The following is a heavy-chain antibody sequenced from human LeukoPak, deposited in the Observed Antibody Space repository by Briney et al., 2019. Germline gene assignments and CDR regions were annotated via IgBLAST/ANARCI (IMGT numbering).Heavy chain of an antibody. V-gene: IGHV4-34*01. CDR3: ASSFYRDPHYYDSSGYYYWFDP. J-gene: IGHJ5*02. D-gene: IGHD3-22*01. Sequence: SETLSLTCAVYGGSFSGYYWSWIRQPPGKGLEWIGEINHSGSTNYNPSLESRVTISVDTSKNQFSLKLSSVTAADTAVYYCASSFYRDPHYYDSSGYYYWFDPWGQGTLVTVSS. CDR1: GGSFSGYY. CDR2: INHSGST.